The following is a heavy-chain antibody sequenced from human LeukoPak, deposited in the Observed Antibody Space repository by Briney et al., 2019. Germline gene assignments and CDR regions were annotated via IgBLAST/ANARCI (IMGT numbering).Heavy chain of an antibody. V-gene: IGHV3-48*01. Sequence: PGGSLRLSCAASGFTFSNYNMNWVRQAPGKGLEWVSYISPSSRLIYYADSVKGRFTISRDNSKNTLYLQLNSLRAEDTAAYYCAKLSYSSSGGDFDYWGQGTLVTVSS. J-gene: IGHJ4*02. CDR2: ISPSSRLI. D-gene: IGHD6-13*01. CDR1: GFTFSNYN. CDR3: AKLSYSSSGGDFDY.